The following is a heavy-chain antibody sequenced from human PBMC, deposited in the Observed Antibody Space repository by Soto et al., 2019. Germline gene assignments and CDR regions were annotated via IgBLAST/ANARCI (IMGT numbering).Heavy chain of an antibody. D-gene: IGHD1-1*01. CDR2: IRRKPNSYTT. Sequence: PGGSLRLSCATSGFTFSDYYMDWVRQAPGKGLEWVGRIRRKPNSYTTEFAASVKGRFTISRDDSKNTLYLQMNSLKTEDTAVYYCTTGMGYNPGFDYWGQGTLVTVSS. V-gene: IGHV3-72*01. CDR3: TTGMGYNPGFDY. CDR1: GFTFSDYY. J-gene: IGHJ4*02.